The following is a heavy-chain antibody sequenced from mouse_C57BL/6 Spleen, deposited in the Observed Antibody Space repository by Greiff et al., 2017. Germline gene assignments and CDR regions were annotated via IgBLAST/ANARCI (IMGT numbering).Heavy chain of an antibody. CDR3: ARGAIVTYYVDY. CDR1: GFSLTSYG. Sequence: VQRVESGPGLVQPSQSLSITCTVSGFSLTSYGVHWVRQSPGKGLEWLGVIWSGGSTDYNAAFISRLSISKDNSKSQVFFKMNSLQSDDTAIYYCARGAIVTYYVDYWGQGTTLTVSS. D-gene: IGHD2-5*01. V-gene: IGHV2-2*01. J-gene: IGHJ2*01. CDR2: IWSGGST.